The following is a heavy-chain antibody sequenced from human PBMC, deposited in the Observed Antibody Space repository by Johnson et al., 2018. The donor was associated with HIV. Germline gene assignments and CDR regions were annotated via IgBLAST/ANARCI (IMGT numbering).Heavy chain of an antibody. D-gene: IGHD3-22*01. Sequence: QVQLVESGGGVVQPGRSLRLSCAASGFTFSSYAMHWVRQAPGKGLEWVAVISYDGSNEYFADSVKGRFTISRDNSKNTLYLQMNSLRSEDTAVYYCARDRRLSLYYYDSSGYYRPDAFDIWGQGTMVTVSS. J-gene: IGHJ3*02. CDR1: GFTFSSYA. V-gene: IGHV3-30*04. CDR3: ARDRRLSLYYYDSSGYYRPDAFDI. CDR2: ISYDGSNE.